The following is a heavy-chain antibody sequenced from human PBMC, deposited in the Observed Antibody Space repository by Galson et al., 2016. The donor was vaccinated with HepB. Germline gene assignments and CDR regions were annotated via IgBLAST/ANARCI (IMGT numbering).Heavy chain of an antibody. V-gene: IGHV4-39*01. Sequence: SETLSLTCNVSGVSISSSYYYWGWIRQPPGKGLEWIGNMHYSGSSYYNPSLRSRVTISVGTSKNQFSLKLSSVTVAATAVFYCATFRVTGGRPFNYWGPGTLVTVSS. CDR1: GVSISSSYYY. D-gene: IGHD2-21*02. CDR3: ATFRVTGGRPFNY. CDR2: MHYSGSS. J-gene: IGHJ4*02.